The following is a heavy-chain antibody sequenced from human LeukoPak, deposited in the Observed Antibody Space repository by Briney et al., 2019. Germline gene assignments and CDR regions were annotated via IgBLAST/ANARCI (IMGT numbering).Heavy chain of an antibody. CDR1: GGSISSGGYY. CDR2: IYYSGST. D-gene: IGHD2-2*01. Sequence: SQTLSLTCTVSGGSISSGGYYWSWIRQHPGKGLEWIGYIYYSGSTYYNPSLKSRVTISVDTPKNQFSLKLSSVTAADTAVYYCARDTCSSTSCYHAFDIWGQGTMVTVSS. CDR3: ARDTCSSTSCYHAFDI. J-gene: IGHJ3*02. V-gene: IGHV4-31*03.